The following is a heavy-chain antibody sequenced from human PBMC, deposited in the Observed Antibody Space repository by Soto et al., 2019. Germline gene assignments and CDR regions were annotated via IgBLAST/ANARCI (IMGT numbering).Heavy chain of an antibody. D-gene: IGHD1-1*01. CDR2: IYYTGST. CDR1: GGSISNYW. Sequence: QVQLQESGSGLVKVSETLSLTCTVSGGSISNYWWNWIRQSPGKGLEWMGNIYYTGSTKYNPTIQSRVTISVDMSKSQFSLRLGSVTAADTAIYYCARDRDWNDWFDPWGQGILVTVSS. CDR3: ARDRDWNDWFDP. V-gene: IGHV4-59*01. J-gene: IGHJ5*02.